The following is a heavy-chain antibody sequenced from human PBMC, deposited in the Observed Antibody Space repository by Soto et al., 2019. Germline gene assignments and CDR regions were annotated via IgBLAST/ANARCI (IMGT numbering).Heavy chain of an antibody. Sequence: QVQLQESGPGLVKPSETLSLMCTVSGGSISSFYWSWIRQPPGKGLGWIGESYYSGSTNYNPSLKSRVTRSVDTSKNQFSLKPSSVTAADTAVYCGARERRDGYKHYFDYWGQGTLVTVSS. CDR1: GGSISSFY. V-gene: IGHV4-59*01. CDR2: SYYSGST. CDR3: ARERRDGYKHYFDY. D-gene: IGHD5-12*01. J-gene: IGHJ4*02.